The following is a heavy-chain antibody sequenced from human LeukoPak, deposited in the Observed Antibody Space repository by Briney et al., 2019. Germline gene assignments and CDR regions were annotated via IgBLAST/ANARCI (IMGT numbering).Heavy chain of an antibody. CDR2: INTSWST. D-gene: IGHD2-2*01. CDR1: GGSISSGIYS. Sequence: SETLSLTCTASGGSISSGIYSWSWIRQPAGNGLEWIGRINTSWSTNYNPSLKSQVTISVDTSNNQFSLKLTSVTSADTPVDFCARAPQLGRYCSSTSCSAFDYWGQGTLVTVSS. CDR3: ARAPQLGRYCSSTSCSAFDY. V-gene: IGHV4-61*02. J-gene: IGHJ4*02.